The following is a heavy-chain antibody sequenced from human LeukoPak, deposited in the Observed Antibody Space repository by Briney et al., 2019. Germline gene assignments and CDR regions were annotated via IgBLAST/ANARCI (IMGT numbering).Heavy chain of an antibody. CDR1: GFNFNNYN. CDR2: ITLSSSTI. J-gene: IGHJ4*02. V-gene: IGHV3-48*04. D-gene: IGHD5-18*01. Sequence: GGSLRLSCAASGFNFNNYNMNWVRQAPGKGLEWVSYITLSSSTIYYADSVKGRFTISRDNGKNSLYLQMNSLRAEDTALYYCVRGGYGYGPSAFWGQGTLVTVSS. CDR3: VRGGYGYGPSAF.